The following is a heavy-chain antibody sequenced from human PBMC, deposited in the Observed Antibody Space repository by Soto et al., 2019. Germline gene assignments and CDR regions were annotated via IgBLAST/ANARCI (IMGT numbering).Heavy chain of an antibody. Sequence: EVQLVESGGGLVKPGGSLRLSCAASGFTFSSYSMNWVRQAPGKGLELVSSISSSSSYIYYADSVKGRFTISRDNAKNSLYLQMNSLRAEDTAVYYCARDIGEAFGLDYYYYYYMDVWGKGTTVTVSS. CDR3: ARDIGEAFGLDYYYYYYMDV. D-gene: IGHD3-3*01. V-gene: IGHV3-21*01. CDR1: GFTFSSYS. J-gene: IGHJ6*03. CDR2: ISSSSSYI.